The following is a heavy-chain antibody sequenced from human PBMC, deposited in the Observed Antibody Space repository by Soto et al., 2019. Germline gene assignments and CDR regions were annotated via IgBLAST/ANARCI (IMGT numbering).Heavy chain of an antibody. J-gene: IGHJ5*02. Sequence: ASVKVSCKASGYTFTSYGISWVRQAPGQGLERMGWISAYNGNTNYAQKLQGRVTMTTDTSKSTAYMELRSLRSDDTAVYYCARGKIKAQWLTSNWFDPWGQGTLVTVSS. CDR3: ARGKIKAQWLTSNWFDP. D-gene: IGHD6-19*01. CDR1: GYTFTSYG. CDR2: ISAYNGNT. V-gene: IGHV1-18*01.